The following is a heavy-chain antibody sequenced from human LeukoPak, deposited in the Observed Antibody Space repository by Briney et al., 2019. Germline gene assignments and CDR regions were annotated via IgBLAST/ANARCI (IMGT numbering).Heavy chain of an antibody. D-gene: IGHD3-9*01. CDR3: ARVAVLRYFDWLRRGGWFDP. CDR1: GGSFSGYY. Sequence: SETLSLTCAVYGGSFSGYYWSWIRQPPGKGLEWIGEINHSGSTNYNPSLRSRITISVDTYKNQFSLKLSSVTAADTDVYYCARVAVLRYFDWLRRGGWFDPWGQGTLVTVSS. V-gene: IGHV4-34*01. CDR2: INHSGST. J-gene: IGHJ5*02.